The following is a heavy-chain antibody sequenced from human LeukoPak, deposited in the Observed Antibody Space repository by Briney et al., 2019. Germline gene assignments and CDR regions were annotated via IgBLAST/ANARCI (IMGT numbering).Heavy chain of an antibody. V-gene: IGHV3-7*01. Sequence: GGSLTLSCAASGFNFTNYWMSWVRQAPGKGLEWVANIKPDGSEKYLVDSVKGRFTISRDNPKKSLYLQMNGLRAEDTAIYYCARDVSVSGMDVWGQGTTVTVSS. J-gene: IGHJ6*02. D-gene: IGHD5/OR15-5a*01. CDR2: IKPDGSEK. CDR1: GFNFTNYW. CDR3: ARDVSVSGMDV.